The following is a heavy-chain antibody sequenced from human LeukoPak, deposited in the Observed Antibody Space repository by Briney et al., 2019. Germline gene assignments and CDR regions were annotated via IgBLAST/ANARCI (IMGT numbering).Heavy chain of an antibody. D-gene: IGHD3-22*01. CDR2: ISCSCGST. J-gene: IGHJ3*02. Sequence: PGGSLRLSCAASVFTFSSYAMSWVRQAPGKGLEWGSAISCSCGSTYYADSVKGRFTISRDNSKKTLYLQMNSLRAEDTAVYYCATYYASSGYYYNGAFDIWGQGTMVTVSS. CDR1: VFTFSSYA. CDR3: ATYYASSGYYYNGAFDI. V-gene: IGHV3-23*01.